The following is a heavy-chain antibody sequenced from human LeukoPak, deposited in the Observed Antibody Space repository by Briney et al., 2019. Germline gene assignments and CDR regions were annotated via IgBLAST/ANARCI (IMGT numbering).Heavy chain of an antibody. J-gene: IGHJ4*02. D-gene: IGHD3-22*01. CDR3: ARGVYDSSGYYPDY. V-gene: IGHV4-30-4*08. CDR2: IYYSGST. CDR1: GGSISSGDYY. Sequence: PSETLSLTCTVSGGSISSGDYYWSWIRQPPGTGLEWIGYIYYSGSTYYNPSLKSRVTISVDTSKNQFSLKLSSVTAADTAVYYCARGVYDSSGYYPDYWGQGTLVTVSS.